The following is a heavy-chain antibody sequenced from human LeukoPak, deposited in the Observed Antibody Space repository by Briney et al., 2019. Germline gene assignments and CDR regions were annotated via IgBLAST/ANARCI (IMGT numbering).Heavy chain of an antibody. CDR1: GGTFSSYA. Sequence: ASVKVSCKASGGTFSSYAISWVRQAPGQGLEWMGGIIPIFGTANYAQKFQGRVMITADESTSTAYMELSSLRSEDPAVYYCARDPYYYDEYYFDYWGQGTLVTVSS. CDR2: IIPIFGTA. D-gene: IGHD3-22*01. V-gene: IGHV1-69*13. J-gene: IGHJ4*02. CDR3: ARDPYYYDEYYFDY.